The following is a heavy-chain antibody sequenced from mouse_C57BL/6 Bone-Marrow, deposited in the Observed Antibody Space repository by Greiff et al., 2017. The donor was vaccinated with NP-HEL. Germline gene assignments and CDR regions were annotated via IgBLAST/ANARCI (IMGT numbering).Heavy chain of an antibody. V-gene: IGHV1-50*01. CDR1: GYTFTSYW. Sequence: QVQLQQPGAELVKPGASVKLSCKASGYTFTSYWMQWVKQRPGQGLEWIGEIDPSDSYTNYTQKFKGKATLPVDTSSSTAYMQLSSLTSEDSAVYYCARDLLWSLYWYFDVWGTGTTVTVSS. D-gene: IGHD2-1*01. CDR3: ARDLLWSLYWYFDV. CDR2: IDPSDSYT. J-gene: IGHJ1*03.